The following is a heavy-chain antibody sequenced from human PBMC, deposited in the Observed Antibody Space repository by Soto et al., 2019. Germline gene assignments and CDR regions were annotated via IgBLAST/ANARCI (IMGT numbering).Heavy chain of an antibody. Sequence: SETLSLTCTVSGGSISSYSWSWIRQPPGKGLEWIGYIYYSGSTNYNPSLKSRVTIAVDTSKNQLSMKLSSVTAADTAVYYCARHGYYDSSGYYPTPDYFDYWGQGTLVTVSS. CDR2: IYYSGST. V-gene: IGHV4-59*08. D-gene: IGHD3-22*01. CDR1: GGSISSYS. J-gene: IGHJ4*02. CDR3: ARHGYYDSSGYYPTPDYFDY.